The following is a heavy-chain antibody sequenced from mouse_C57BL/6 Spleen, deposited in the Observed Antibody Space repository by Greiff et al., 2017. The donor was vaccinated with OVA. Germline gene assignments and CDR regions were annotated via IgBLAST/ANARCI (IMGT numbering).Heavy chain of an antibody. J-gene: IGHJ1*03. CDR3: TNYYGSPVLDV. CDR1: GYTFTDYE. V-gene: IGHV1-15*01. Sequence: QVTLKESGAELVRPGASVTLSCKASGYTFTDYEMHWVKQTPVHGLEWIGAIDPETGGTAYNQKFKGKAILTADKSSSTAYMELRSLTSEDSAVYYCTNYYGSPVLDVWGTGTTVTVSS. CDR2: IDPETGGT. D-gene: IGHD1-1*01.